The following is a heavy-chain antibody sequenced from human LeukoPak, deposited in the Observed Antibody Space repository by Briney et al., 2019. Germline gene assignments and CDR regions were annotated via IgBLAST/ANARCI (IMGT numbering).Heavy chain of an antibody. J-gene: IGHJ5*02. CDR2: IWYDGTNK. CDR3: ARCGGSCSLGWFDP. V-gene: IGHV3-33*01. CDR1: GFTFSSYG. Sequence: GGSLRLSFAASGFTFSSYGMHWVRQAPGKGLEWVALIWYDGTNKYYADSVKGRFTISRDNSKNTLYLQMNSLRAEDTAVYYCARCGGSCSLGWFDPWAREPWSPSPQ. D-gene: IGHD2-15*01.